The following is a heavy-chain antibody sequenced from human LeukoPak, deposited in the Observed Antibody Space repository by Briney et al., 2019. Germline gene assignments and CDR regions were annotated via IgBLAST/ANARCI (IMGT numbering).Heavy chain of an antibody. Sequence: SVKVSCKASGYTFTGYYMHWVRQAPGQGLEWMGGITPIFGTANYAQKFQGRVTITADESTSTAYMELSSLRSEDTAVYYCAREVVWSGYYSYYYYYMDVWGKGTTVTVSS. CDR3: AREVVWSGYYSYYYYYMDV. CDR2: ITPIFGTA. D-gene: IGHD3-3*01. CDR1: GYTFTGYY. J-gene: IGHJ6*03. V-gene: IGHV1-69*13.